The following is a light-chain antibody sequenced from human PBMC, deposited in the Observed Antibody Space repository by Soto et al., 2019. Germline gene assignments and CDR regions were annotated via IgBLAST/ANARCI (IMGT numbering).Light chain of an antibody. J-gene: IGKJ1*01. CDR3: QQYNSYPWT. Sequence: DIQMTQSPSTLSASEGDRVTITCRASQSISSWLAWYQQKPGKAPKLLIYKASSLESGVPSRFSGSGSGTEFTLTISSLQPDDFATYYCQQYNSYPWTFGQGTKVDI. CDR2: KAS. V-gene: IGKV1-5*03. CDR1: QSISSW.